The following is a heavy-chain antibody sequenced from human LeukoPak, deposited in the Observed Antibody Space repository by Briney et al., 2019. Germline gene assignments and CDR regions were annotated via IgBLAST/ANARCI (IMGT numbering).Heavy chain of an antibody. J-gene: IGHJ4*02. Sequence: GGSLRLSCVVSGYSFSTNMMTWVRQAPGKGLEWVATILPGGKESYRVESVKGRLTVPRDNAKNSLFLQINSLRADDTAVYFCMSAHGYWSQGTLVTVYS. CDR1: GYSFSTNM. V-gene: IGHV3-7*01. CDR2: ILPGGKES. CDR3: MSAHGY.